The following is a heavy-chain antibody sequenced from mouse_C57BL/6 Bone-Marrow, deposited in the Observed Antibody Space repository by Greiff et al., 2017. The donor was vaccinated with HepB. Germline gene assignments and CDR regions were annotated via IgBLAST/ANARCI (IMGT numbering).Heavy chain of an antibody. J-gene: IGHJ4*01. CDR3: ARLSMDY. Sequence: SGPELVKPGASVKISCKASGYTFTDYYINWVKQRPGQGLEWIGWFYPGSGNTKYNEKFKGKATLTVDTSSSTAYMQLSSLTSEDSAVYFCARLSMDYWGQGTSVTVSS. CDR1: GYTFTDYY. V-gene: IGHV1-84*01. CDR2: FYPGSGNT.